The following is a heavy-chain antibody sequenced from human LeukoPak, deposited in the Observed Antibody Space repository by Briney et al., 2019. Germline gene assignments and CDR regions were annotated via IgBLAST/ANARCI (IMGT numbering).Heavy chain of an antibody. CDR2: IKQDGSEK. J-gene: IGHJ4*02. D-gene: IGHD6-6*01. CDR3: ARAASIAARREFDY. V-gene: IGHV3-7*01. Sequence: GGSLRLSCAASGFSFSSHWMSWVRQAPGKGLEWVAKIKQDGSEKYYGDSVKGRFTISRDNAKNSLYLQMNSLRAEDTAVYYCARAASIAARREFDYWGQGTLVTVSS. CDR1: GFSFSSHW.